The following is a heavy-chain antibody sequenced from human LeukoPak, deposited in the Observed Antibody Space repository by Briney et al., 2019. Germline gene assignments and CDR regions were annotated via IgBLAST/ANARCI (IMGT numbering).Heavy chain of an antibody. CDR2: ISAYNGNT. D-gene: IGHD3-3*01. Sequence: ASVKVSCKASGYTFTSYGISWVRQAPGQGLEWMGWISAYNGNTNYAQKLQGRVTMTTDTPTSTAYMELWSLRSDDTAVYYCARGMMYYDFWSGPDYWGQGTLVTVSS. J-gene: IGHJ4*02. CDR1: GYTFTSYG. CDR3: ARGMMYYDFWSGPDY. V-gene: IGHV1-18*01.